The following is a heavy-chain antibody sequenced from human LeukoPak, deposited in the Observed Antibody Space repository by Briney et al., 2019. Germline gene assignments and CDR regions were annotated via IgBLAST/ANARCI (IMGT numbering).Heavy chain of an antibody. D-gene: IGHD1-26*01. Sequence: PGGSLRLSCVASGFTFNNSSMNWVRQAPGKGLEWVSSISSSSTYIYHADSVKGRFTISRDNAKNSLYLQMNSLRAEDTAVYYCARDSGIYRTIDYWGQGTLVTVSS. V-gene: IGHV3-21*01. CDR3: ARDSGIYRTIDY. J-gene: IGHJ4*02. CDR1: GFTFNNSS. CDR2: ISSSSTYI.